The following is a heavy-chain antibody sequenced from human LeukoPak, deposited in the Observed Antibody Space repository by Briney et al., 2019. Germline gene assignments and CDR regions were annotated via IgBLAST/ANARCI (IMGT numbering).Heavy chain of an antibody. CDR1: GGSFSGYY. J-gene: IGHJ4*02. CDR2: INHSGST. D-gene: IGHD6-25*01. CDR3: ARAPGSPLDY. V-gene: IGHV4-34*01. Sequence: SETLSLTCAVYGGSFSGYYWSWIRQPSGKGLEWIGEINHSGSTNYNPSLKSRVTISVDTSKNQFSLKLSSVTAADTAVYYCARAPGSPLDYWGQGTLVTVSS.